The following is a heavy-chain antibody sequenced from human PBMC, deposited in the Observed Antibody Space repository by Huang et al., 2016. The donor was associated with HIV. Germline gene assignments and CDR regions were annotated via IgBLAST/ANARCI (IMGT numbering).Heavy chain of an antibody. V-gene: IGHV4-59*01. CDR2: IYYNGNT. J-gene: IGHJ4*02. CDR3: ARAPGYSSGWWDY. D-gene: IGHD6-19*01. CDR1: GGSISGYY. Sequence: QVQLQESGPGLVKPSETLSLTCTVSGGSISGYYWSWLRQSPGKGLEWIGYIYYNGNTSYSPSLRSRVTISVDTSKNQFSLKVNFVTAADTAVYYCARAPGYSSGWWDYWGQGTLVTVSS.